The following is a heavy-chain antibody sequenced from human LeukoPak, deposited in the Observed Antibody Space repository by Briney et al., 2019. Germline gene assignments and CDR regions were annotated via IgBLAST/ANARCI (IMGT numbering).Heavy chain of an antibody. V-gene: IGHV3-48*02. J-gene: IGHJ4*02. CDR1: GFTFSSYS. CDR2: ISSSSSTI. Sequence: GGSLRLSCAASGFTFSSYSMSWVRQAPGKWLDWVSYISSSSSTIYYADSVKGRFTISRDNAKNSLYLQMNSLRDEDTAVYYCARGGPTVTTWGLFDYWGQGTLVTVSS. D-gene: IGHD4-17*01. CDR3: ARGGPTVTTWGLFDY.